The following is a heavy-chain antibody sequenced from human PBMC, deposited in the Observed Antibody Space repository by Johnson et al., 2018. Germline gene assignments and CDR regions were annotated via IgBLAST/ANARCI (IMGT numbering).Heavy chain of an antibody. D-gene: IGHD1-26*01. CDR3: ARDLLGGATGRVPGAVDI. CDR1: GGSISSSSYY. CDR2: IYYSGST. J-gene: IGHJ3*02. V-gene: IGHV4-39*07. Sequence: QVQLQESGPGLVKPSETLSLTCTVSGGSISSSSYYWGWIRQPPGKGLEWIGSIYYSGSTYYNPSLKSRVTISVDTSKNQFSLKLSSVTAGDTAVYYCARDLLGGATGRVPGAVDIWGQGTMVTVSS.